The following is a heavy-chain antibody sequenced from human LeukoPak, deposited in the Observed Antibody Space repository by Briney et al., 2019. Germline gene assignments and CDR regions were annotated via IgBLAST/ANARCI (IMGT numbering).Heavy chain of an antibody. Sequence: GGSLRLSCAASGFTFSSYSMNWVRQAPGKGLEWVSSISSSGSFIYYADSVKGRFTISRDNAKSSLYLQMNSLRAEDTAVYYCARERDYYDSSGYYHTYFDYWGQGTLVTVSS. V-gene: IGHV3-21*01. CDR2: ISSSGSFI. D-gene: IGHD3-22*01. CDR3: ARERDYYDSSGYYHTYFDY. J-gene: IGHJ4*02. CDR1: GFTFSSYS.